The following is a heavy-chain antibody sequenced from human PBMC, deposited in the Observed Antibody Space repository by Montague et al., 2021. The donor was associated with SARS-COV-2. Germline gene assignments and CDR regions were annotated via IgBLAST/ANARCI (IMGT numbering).Heavy chain of an antibody. J-gene: IGHJ4*02. CDR3: ARETVGDCWIANYFDY. D-gene: IGHD3-3*01. V-gene: IGHV4-4*07. CDR2: IYTSGST. Sequence: SETLSLTCTVSGVSISTHFRNWIRQPPGKGLEWIGRIYTSGSTDYNPSLRSRLTMSVGTSKNQFSLMLTSVTAADTAVYYCARETVGDCWIANYFDYWGQGTLVTVSS. CDR1: GVSISTHF.